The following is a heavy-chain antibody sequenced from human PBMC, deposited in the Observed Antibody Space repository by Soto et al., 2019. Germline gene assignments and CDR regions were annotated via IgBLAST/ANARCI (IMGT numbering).Heavy chain of an antibody. Sequence: SVKVACKASGGTFSSYAISWVRQAPGQGLEWMGGIIPIFGTANYAQKFQGRVTITADESTSTAYMELSSLRSEDTAVYYCARDKRGSLGGMDVWGQGTTVTVSS. J-gene: IGHJ6*02. CDR1: GGTFSSYA. CDR2: IIPIFGTA. CDR3: ARDKRGSLGGMDV. V-gene: IGHV1-69*13. D-gene: IGHD3-10*01.